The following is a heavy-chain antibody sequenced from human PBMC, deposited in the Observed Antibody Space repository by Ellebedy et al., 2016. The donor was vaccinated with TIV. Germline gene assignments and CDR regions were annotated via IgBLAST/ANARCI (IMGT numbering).Heavy chain of an antibody. J-gene: IGHJ3*02. CDR2: INSDGSST. CDR3: AKSGLRLLGYAFDI. V-gene: IGHV3-74*01. CDR1: GFTFSSYW. D-gene: IGHD5-12*01. Sequence: PGGSLRLSCAASGFTFSSYWMHWVRQAPGKGLVWVSRINSDGSSTNYADSVKGRFTISRDNSKNTLYLQMNSLRAEDTAVYYCAKSGLRLLGYAFDIWGQGTMVTVSS.